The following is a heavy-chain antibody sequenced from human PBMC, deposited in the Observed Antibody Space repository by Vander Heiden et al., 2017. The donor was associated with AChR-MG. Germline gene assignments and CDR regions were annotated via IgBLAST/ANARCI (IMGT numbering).Heavy chain of an antibody. CDR1: GFTFSRYA. CDR3: ARDRLPYSSGGGNWFDP. V-gene: IGHV3-30-3*01. CDR2: ISYDGSNK. Sequence: QVQLVESGGVVVQPGRSLRLSCAASGFTFSRYAMHWVRQAPGKGLEWVAVISYDGSNKYYADSVKGRFTISRDNSKNTLYLQMNSLRAEDTAVYYCARDRLPYSSGGGNWFDPWGQGTLVTVSS. D-gene: IGHD6-19*01. J-gene: IGHJ5*02.